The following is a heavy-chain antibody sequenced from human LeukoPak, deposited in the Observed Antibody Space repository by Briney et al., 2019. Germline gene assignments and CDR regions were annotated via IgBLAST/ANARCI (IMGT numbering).Heavy chain of an antibody. Sequence: SETLSLTCAVYGGSFSGYYWSWIRQPPGKGLEWIGEINHSGSTNYNPSLKSRVTISVDTSKNQFSLKLSSVTAADTAIYYWSRAMSGRFYYWGQGTLVTVSS. J-gene: IGHJ4*02. D-gene: IGHD5/OR15-5a*01. CDR1: GGSFSGYY. CDR3: SRAMSGRFYY. V-gene: IGHV4-34*01. CDR2: INHSGST.